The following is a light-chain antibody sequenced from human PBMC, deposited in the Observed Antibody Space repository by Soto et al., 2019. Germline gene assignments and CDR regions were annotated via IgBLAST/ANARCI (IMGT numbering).Light chain of an antibody. CDR3: QQSYSTPRT. V-gene: IGKV1-39*01. J-gene: IGKJ1*01. CDR2: AAS. CDR1: QSISSY. Sequence: DIQMTQSPSSLSASVGDRVTITCRASQSISSYLNWYQQKPGKAPKPLIYAASSLQSGVPSRFSGSVSGTDFTLTISSLQPEDFATYYCQQSYSTPRTFGQGTKVDIK.